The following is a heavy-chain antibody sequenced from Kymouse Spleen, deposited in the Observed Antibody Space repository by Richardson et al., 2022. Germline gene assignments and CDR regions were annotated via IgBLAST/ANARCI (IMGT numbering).Heavy chain of an antibody. V-gene: IGHV3-73*02. CDR1: GFTFSGSA. CDR3: TRHRRNPHDAFDI. J-gene: IGHJ3*02. D-gene: IGHD1-14*01. Sequence: EVQLVESGGGLVQPGGSLKLSCAASGFTFSGSAMHWVRQASGKGLEWVGRIRSKANSYATAYAASVKGRFTISRDDSKNTAYLQMNSLKTEDTAVYYCTRHRRNPHDAFDIWGQGTMVTVSS. CDR2: IRSKANSYAT.